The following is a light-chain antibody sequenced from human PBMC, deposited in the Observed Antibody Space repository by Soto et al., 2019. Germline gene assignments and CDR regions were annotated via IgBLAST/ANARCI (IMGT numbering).Light chain of an antibody. J-gene: IGKJ1*01. V-gene: IGKV1-5*03. CDR1: RDISSW. Sequence: DIQMTSSPSSVFASVGERLTTPARPVRDISSWVAWYQQKPGKAPKLLIYSASDLESGVPSRFSGCGFGTEFTLTITSLQPDDFATYYCQQYNSYSTFGPATFGQGTKVDIK. CDR3: QQYNSYSTFGPAT. CDR2: SAS.